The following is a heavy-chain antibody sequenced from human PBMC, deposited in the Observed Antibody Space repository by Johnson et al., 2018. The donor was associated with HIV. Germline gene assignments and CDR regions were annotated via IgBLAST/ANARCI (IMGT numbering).Heavy chain of an antibody. Sequence: VLLVESGGGLVKPGGSLRLSCAASGFTFSNAWMSWVRQAPGKGLEWVGRVKSKTDGGTIDYAAAVKGRFIISRDDSKNTLYLQMNGLKTEDTAVYYCTTMSALWFGDLHVFGDGFDIWGQGTMVTVSS. D-gene: IGHD3-10*01. CDR3: TTMSALWFGDLHVFGDGFDI. CDR1: GFTFSNAW. V-gene: IGHV3-15*01. CDR2: VKSKTDGGTI. J-gene: IGHJ3*02.